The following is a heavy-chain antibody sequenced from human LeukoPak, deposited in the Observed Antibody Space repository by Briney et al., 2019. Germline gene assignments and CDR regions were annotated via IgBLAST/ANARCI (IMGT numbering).Heavy chain of an antibody. D-gene: IGHD2/OR15-2a*01. V-gene: IGHV3-7*01. CDR3: ARDANLRGYNSWFDP. J-gene: IGHJ5*02. CDR2: INQDGNEK. CDR1: GFNFNSHW. Sequence: PGGSLRLSCEGSGFNFNSHWMSWVRRAPGKGPEWVTNINQDGNEKYYAGSVKGRFTVSRDNVKKSVYLQMDNVRADDTGVYYCARDANLRGYNSWFDPWGQGALVTVSS.